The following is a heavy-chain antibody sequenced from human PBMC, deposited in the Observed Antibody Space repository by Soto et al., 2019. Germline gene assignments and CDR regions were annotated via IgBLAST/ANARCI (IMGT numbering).Heavy chain of an antibody. D-gene: IGHD3-16*01. Sequence: EVQLLESGGGLVQPGGSLRLSCAASGFTFNSYAMSWVRQAPGKGLEWVSTISNSGGSTYYADSVKGRFTISRDNSQNKQSVQMNSLRAEDTAVYYCGKATIGGRSYDFRPFDIWGQGTVVTVSS. V-gene: IGHV3-23*01. CDR3: GKATIGGRSYDFRPFDI. CDR2: ISNSGGST. J-gene: IGHJ3*02. CDR1: GFTFNSYA.